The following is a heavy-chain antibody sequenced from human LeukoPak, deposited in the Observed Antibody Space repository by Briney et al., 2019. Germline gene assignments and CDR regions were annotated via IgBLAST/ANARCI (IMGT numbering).Heavy chain of an antibody. CDR3: ARPYSTGINWFDP. V-gene: IGHV1-2*02. D-gene: IGHD4-11*01. J-gene: IGHJ5*02. Sequence: GASVKVSCKASGYIFTGYYMHWVRQAPGQGLEWMGWINPNSGGTNYAQKFQGRVTMTRDTSISTAYMELSRLRSDDTAVYYCARPYSTGINWFDPWGQGTLVTVSS. CDR2: INPNSGGT. CDR1: GYIFTGYY.